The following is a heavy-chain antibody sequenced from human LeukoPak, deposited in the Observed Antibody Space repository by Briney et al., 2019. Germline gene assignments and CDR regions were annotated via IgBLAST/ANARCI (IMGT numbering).Heavy chain of an antibody. Sequence: GGSLRLSCTPSGLSLGDYVMSWVGQAPGKGLEWVSFIESKTYGEGTMYAASVRGRFTISRDDSRSTAYLQMNSLTTEDTAVYYCTASDHLYCSSSSCHFDYWGQGTLVTVAS. CDR3: TASDHLYCSSSSCHFDY. J-gene: IGHJ4*02. CDR1: GLSLGDYV. CDR2: IESKTYGEGT. V-gene: IGHV3-49*04. D-gene: IGHD2-2*01.